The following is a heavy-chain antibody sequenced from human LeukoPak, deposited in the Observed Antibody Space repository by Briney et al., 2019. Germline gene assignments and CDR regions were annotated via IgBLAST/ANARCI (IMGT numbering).Heavy chain of an antibody. CDR2: IWYDGSNK. CDR3: ARDYGDYAGAYYYYYGMDV. D-gene: IGHD4-17*01. CDR1: GFTFSSYA. V-gene: IGHV3-33*08. Sequence: HPGGSLRLSCAASGFTFSSYAMSWVRQAPGKGLEWVAVIWYDGSNKYYADSVKGRFTISRDNSKNTLYLQMNSLRAEDTAVYYCARDYGDYAGAYYYYYGMDVWGQGTTVTVSS. J-gene: IGHJ6*02.